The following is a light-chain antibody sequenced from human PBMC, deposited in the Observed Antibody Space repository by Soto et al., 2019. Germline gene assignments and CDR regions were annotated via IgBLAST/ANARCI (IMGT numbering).Light chain of an antibody. CDR2: FIS. CDR1: QTVSSY. Sequence: DVELTQSPSSLSSPLVDTFTITCRAIQTVSSYLNWYQQKVGQAPRLLIYFISRLQTGVPSRFSGSGSGRDFTLTITSPQPEDSATYYCQQTYSRPITFGQGTRLEIK. CDR3: QQTYSRPIT. J-gene: IGKJ5*01. V-gene: IGKV1-39*01.